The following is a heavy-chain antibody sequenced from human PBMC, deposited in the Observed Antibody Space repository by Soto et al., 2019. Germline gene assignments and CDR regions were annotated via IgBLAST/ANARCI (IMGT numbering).Heavy chain of an antibody. CDR3: ARADTTLDLYGMDV. D-gene: IGHD1-1*01. V-gene: IGHV1-69*02. Sequence: SVTVSCKTSGGTFSSYTIIWVRQAPGQGLEWMGRIIPILGIANYAQKFQGRVTITADKSTSTAYMELSSLRSEDTAVYYCARADTTLDLYGMDVWGQGTTVTVSS. J-gene: IGHJ6*02. CDR1: GGTFSSYT. CDR2: IIPILGIA.